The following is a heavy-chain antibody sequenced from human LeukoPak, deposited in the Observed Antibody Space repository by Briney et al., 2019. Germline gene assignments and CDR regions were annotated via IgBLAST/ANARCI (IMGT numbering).Heavy chain of an antibody. V-gene: IGHV3-74*03. J-gene: IGHJ4*02. CDR3: ARDKKSGESSEIDY. D-gene: IGHD3-10*01. Sequence: GGSLRLSCAASGFTFSNYWVHWVRQAPGKGLVWVSRINRDGSTTKYADSVKGRFTVSRDNAKNTLNLQMNSPRAEDTAVYYCARDKKSGESSEIDYWGQGTLVTVSS. CDR1: GFTFSNYW. CDR2: INRDGSTT.